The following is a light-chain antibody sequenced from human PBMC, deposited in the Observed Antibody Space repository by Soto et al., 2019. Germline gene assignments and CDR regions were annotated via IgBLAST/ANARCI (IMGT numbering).Light chain of an antibody. V-gene: IGKV1-5*01. CDR1: RSITNW. CDR2: DAS. Sequence: DIQMTQSPSTLSASVGDRVTLPCRASRSITNWLAWFQQKPGKAPKLLIYDASNLESGVPSRFSGSGSGTEFTLSISSLQPDDFGTYYCQQYSTDPFTFGPGTIVDLK. CDR3: QQYSTDPFT. J-gene: IGKJ3*01.